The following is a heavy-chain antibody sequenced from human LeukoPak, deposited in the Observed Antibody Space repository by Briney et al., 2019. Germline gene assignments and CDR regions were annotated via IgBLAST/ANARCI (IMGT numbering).Heavy chain of an antibody. D-gene: IGHD1-26*01. CDR3: ARSFSEKYYFES. Sequence: SETLSLTCTVSGGSIGSYYWSWIRQPPGKGLEWIGYIYYSGSTNYNPSLKSRVAISVDTSKNQVSLYLTSVTAADTAMYFCARSFSEKYYFESWGQGTLVTVSS. J-gene: IGHJ4*02. V-gene: IGHV4-59*08. CDR1: GGSIGSYY. CDR2: IYYSGST.